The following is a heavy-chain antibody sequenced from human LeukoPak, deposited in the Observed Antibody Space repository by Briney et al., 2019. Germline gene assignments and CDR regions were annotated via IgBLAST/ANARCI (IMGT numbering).Heavy chain of an antibody. D-gene: IGHD3-16*01. CDR1: GFTVSSNY. J-gene: IGHJ4*02. Sequence: VESGGGLVQRGGSLRLSCAASGFTVSSNYMSWVRQAPGKGLEWVSVIYSGGRTYYADSVKGRFAISRDNSKNTVNLQMNSLRAEDTAVYYCARDRVLHYFDYWGQGALVTVSS. CDR2: IYSGGRT. CDR3: ARDRVLHYFDY. V-gene: IGHV3-66*01.